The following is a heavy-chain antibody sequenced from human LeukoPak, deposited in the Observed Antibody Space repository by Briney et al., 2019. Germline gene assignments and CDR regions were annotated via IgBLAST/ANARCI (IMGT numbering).Heavy chain of an antibody. Sequence: SETLSLTCSVSGGSISSYYWTWIRQPPGKGLEWIGYRYYSGSTTYNPSLKSRVTISVDTSKSQFSLKLISVTAADTAIYYCARVRGDFETDWGQGTLVAVSS. J-gene: IGHJ1*01. CDR2: RYYSGST. CDR3: ARVRGDFETD. CDR1: GGSISSYY. D-gene: IGHD3-16*01. V-gene: IGHV4-59*01.